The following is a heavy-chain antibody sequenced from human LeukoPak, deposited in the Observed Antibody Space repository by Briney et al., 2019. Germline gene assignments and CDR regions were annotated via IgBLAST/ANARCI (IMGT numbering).Heavy chain of an antibody. CDR3: AVFSFYGDYVDY. Sequence: SETLSLTCTVSGGSISSYYWSWIRQPPGKGLDWIGYIYYSGSTNYNPSLKSRVTISVDTSKIKFCLKLSSVTAADTAVYYCAVFSFYGDYVDYWGQGTLVTVSS. J-gene: IGHJ4*02. V-gene: IGHV4-59*01. CDR1: GGSISSYY. D-gene: IGHD4-17*01. CDR2: IYYSGST.